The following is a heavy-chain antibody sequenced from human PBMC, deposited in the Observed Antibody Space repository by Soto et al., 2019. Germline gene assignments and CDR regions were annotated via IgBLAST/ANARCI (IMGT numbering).Heavy chain of an antibody. CDR3: AKADYGDYGFDY. V-gene: IGHV3-23*01. Sequence: EVQLLESGGGLVQPGGSLRLSCAASGITFSSYAMSWVRQAPGKGLEWVSGISDSGGSTYYADSVKGRFTISRDNSKNTLYLQMNSLRAEDTAVDYCAKADYGDYGFDYWGQGTLVTVSS. D-gene: IGHD4-17*01. J-gene: IGHJ4*02. CDR2: ISDSGGST. CDR1: GITFSSYA.